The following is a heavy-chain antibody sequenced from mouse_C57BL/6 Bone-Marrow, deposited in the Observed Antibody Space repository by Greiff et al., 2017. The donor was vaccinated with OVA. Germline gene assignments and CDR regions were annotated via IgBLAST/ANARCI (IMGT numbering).Heavy chain of an antibody. V-gene: IGHV6-3*01. Sequence: EVMLVESGGGLVQPGGSMKLSCVASGFTFSNYWMNWVRQSPEKGLEWVAQIRLKSDNYATHYAESVKGRFTISRDDSKSSVYLQMNNLRAEDTGIYYCTGGVFKGNYPFFDYWGQGTTLTVSS. J-gene: IGHJ2*01. CDR1: GFTFSNYW. CDR3: TGGVFKGNYPFFDY. CDR2: IRLKSDNYAT. D-gene: IGHD2-1*01.